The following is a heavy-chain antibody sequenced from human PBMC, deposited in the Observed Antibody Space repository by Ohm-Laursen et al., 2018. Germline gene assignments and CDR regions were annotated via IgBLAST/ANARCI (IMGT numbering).Heavy chain of an antibody. D-gene: IGHD5-24*01. CDR1: GGSISTYY. CDR3: ARGHGYINFDY. Sequence: SDTLSLTCTVSGGSISTYYWSWIRQPPGKGLEWIGYINYSGSTNYHPSLKSRVTMSVDTSKNQFSLKLTSMTAADTAVYYCARGHGYINFDYWGQGTLVTVSS. CDR2: INYSGST. J-gene: IGHJ4*02. V-gene: IGHV4-59*12.